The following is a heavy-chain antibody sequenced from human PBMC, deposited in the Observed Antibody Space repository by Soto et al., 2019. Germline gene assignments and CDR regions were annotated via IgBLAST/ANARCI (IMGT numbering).Heavy chain of an antibody. J-gene: IGHJ6*02. D-gene: IGHD6-19*01. Sequence: GGSLRLSCAASGFTFSSYAMSWVRQAPGEGLEWVSAISGSGGSTYYADSVKGRFTISRDNSKNTLYLQMNSLRAEDTAVYYCAKNRIGGGWYFEANYYYYYGMDVWGQGTTVTVSS. CDR3: AKNRIGGGWYFEANYYYYYGMDV. CDR2: ISGSGGST. V-gene: IGHV3-23*01. CDR1: GFTFSSYA.